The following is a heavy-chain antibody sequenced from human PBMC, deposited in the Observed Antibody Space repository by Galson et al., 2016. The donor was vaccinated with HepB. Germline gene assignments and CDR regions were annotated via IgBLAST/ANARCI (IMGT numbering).Heavy chain of an antibody. J-gene: IGHJ6*02. CDR2: ISWNSGSI. V-gene: IGHV3-9*01. CDR1: GFTFKEYA. Sequence: SLRLSCATSGFTFKEYAMYWVRQAPGKGLEWVSTISWNSGSIGYADSVEGRFAISRDNAKNSMFLHMNSLKPEDTAFYYCAKGYSSYFYYHLDVWGQGTMVTVSS. CDR3: AKGYSSYFYYHLDV. D-gene: IGHD2-15*01.